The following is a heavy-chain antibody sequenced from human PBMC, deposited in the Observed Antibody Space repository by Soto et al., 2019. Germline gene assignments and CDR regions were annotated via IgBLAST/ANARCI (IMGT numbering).Heavy chain of an antibody. D-gene: IGHD6-6*01. CDR3: ARANAIAARPGWYNWFDP. J-gene: IGHJ5*02. Sequence: QVQLVQSGAEVKKPGSSVKVSCKASGGTFSSYAISWVRQAPGQGLEWMGGIIPIFGTATYAQKFQGRVTITADESTSTAYMELSSLRSEDTAVYYCARANAIAARPGWYNWFDPWGQGTLVTVSS. CDR2: IIPIFGTA. CDR1: GGTFSSYA. V-gene: IGHV1-69*01.